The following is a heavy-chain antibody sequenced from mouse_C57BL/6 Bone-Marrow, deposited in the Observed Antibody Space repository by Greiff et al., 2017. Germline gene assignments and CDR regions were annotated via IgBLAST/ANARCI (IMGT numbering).Heavy chain of an antibody. D-gene: IGHD1-1*01. CDR3: ARSRHYYGSSYPLY. CDR2: INPGSGGT. Sequence: QVQLQQSGAELVRPGTSVKVSCKASGYAFTNYLIEWVKQRPGQGLEWIGVINPGSGGTNYNGKFKGKATLTADKSSSTAYMQLSSLTSEDSAVYFCARSRHYYGSSYPLYWGQGTTLTVSS. CDR1: GYAFTNYL. V-gene: IGHV1-54*01. J-gene: IGHJ2*01.